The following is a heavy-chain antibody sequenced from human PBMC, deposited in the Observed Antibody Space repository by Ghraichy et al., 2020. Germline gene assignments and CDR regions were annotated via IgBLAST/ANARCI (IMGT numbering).Heavy chain of an antibody. Sequence: GGSLRLSCAASGFTFSSYNMNWVRQAPGKGLEWVSSISGSSSYIYYADSVKGRFTISRDNAKNSLYLQMNSLRAEDTAVYYCARDSSGWSSSHYFDYWGQGTLVTVSS. CDR2: ISGSSSYI. D-gene: IGHD6-19*01. CDR3: ARDSSGWSSSHYFDY. CDR1: GFTFSSYN. V-gene: IGHV3-21*01. J-gene: IGHJ4*02.